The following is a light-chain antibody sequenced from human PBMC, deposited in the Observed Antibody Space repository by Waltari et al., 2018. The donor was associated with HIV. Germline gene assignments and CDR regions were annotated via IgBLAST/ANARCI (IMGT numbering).Light chain of an antibody. CDR1: SSNIGSNT. V-gene: IGLV1-44*01. CDR3: AAWDDSLNAWV. CDR2: NNN. Sequence: QSVLTQPPSASGTPGQRVTISCSGSSSNIGSNTINWFQQLPGTAPKLLIYNNNLRPSGVPDRFSGSKSGTSASLAISGLQSDDEADFYCAAWDDSLNAWVFGGGTKLTVL. J-gene: IGLJ3*02.